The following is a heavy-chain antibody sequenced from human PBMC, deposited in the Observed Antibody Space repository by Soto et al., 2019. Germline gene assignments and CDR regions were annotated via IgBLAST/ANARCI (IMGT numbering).Heavy chain of an antibody. CDR2: INAGNGNT. D-gene: IGHD3-10*01. J-gene: IGHJ5*02. CDR1: GYTFTSYA. Sequence: QVQLVQSGAEVKKPGASVKVSCKASGYTFTSYAMHWVRQAPGQRLEWMGWINAGNGNTKYSQKFQGRVTITRDTSASTAYMELSSLRSEDTAVYYCGRVLSYYNWFDPWGQGTLVTVSS. CDR3: GRVLSYYNWFDP. V-gene: IGHV1-3*01.